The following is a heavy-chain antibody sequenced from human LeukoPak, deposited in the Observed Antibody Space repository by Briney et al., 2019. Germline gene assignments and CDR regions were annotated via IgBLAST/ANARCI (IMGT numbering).Heavy chain of an antibody. CDR2: ISSSSTI. V-gene: IGHV3-48*01. J-gene: IGHJ3*02. CDR3: ASNYCSSTSCYWDAFDI. D-gene: IGHD2-2*01. Sequence: QSGGSLRLSCAASGFTFSSYSVNWVRQAPGKGREWVSYISSSSTIYYADSVKGRFTISRDNAKNSLYLQMNSLRAEDTAAYYCASNYCSSTSCYWDAFDIWGQGTMVTVSS. CDR1: GFTFSSYS.